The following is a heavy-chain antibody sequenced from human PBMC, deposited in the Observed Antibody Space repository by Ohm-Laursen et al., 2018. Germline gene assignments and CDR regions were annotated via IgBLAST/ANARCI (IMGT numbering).Heavy chain of an antibody. CDR2: ITGSGDST. CDR3: ARDVAHGGYGFGMDV. V-gene: IGHV3-23*01. D-gene: IGHD5-12*01. Sequence: SLRLSCAASGFTFSSYAMTWVRQTPGKGLERVSGITGSGDSTYHAESVKGRFTISRDNSKNTLFLQMNSLRAEDTAVYYCARDVAHGGYGFGMDVWGQGTTVTVSS. J-gene: IGHJ6*02. CDR1: GFTFSSYA.